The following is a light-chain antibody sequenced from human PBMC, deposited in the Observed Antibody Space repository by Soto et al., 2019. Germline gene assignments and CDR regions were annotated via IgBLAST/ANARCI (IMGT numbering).Light chain of an antibody. Sequence: SLRKQPPSVSAAPGQKFHISCSGSSSNIWGNSVSWYQQLPGTAPKLLIYDDNKRPSGIPDRFSGSKSGTSATLGITGFQTGDEADYYCGSWDSSLSAYVFGTGTKVTVL. CDR3: GSWDSSLSAYV. CDR1: SSNIWGNS. V-gene: IGLV1-51*01. J-gene: IGLJ1*01. CDR2: DDN.